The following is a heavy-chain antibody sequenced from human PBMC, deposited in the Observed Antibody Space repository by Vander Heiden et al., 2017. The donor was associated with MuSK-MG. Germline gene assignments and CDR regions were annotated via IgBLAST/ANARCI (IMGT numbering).Heavy chain of an antibody. CDR2: ISSSSSTI. D-gene: IGHD1-26*01. V-gene: IGHV3-48*01. J-gene: IGHJ4*02. Sequence: EVQLVESGGGLVQPGGSLRLPCVPPGFTFSYYSMNWVRQAPGKGLEWISYISSSSSTIYYADSVKGRFTISRDNAKNSLYLQMNSLRAEDTAVYYCARGRGVVGATSGYFDYWGQGTLVTVSS. CDR3: ARGRGVVGATSGYFDY. CDR1: GFTFSYYS.